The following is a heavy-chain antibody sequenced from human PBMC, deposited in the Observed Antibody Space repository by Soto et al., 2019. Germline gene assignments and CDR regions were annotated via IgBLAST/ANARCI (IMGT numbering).Heavy chain of an antibody. D-gene: IGHD3-3*01. V-gene: IGHV4-59*01. CDR2: IYYSGST. CDR3: ARVPLYDSPHYYGMDV. J-gene: IGHJ6*02. CDR1: GGSISSYY. Sequence: SETLSLTCTVSGGSISSYYWSWIRQPPGKGLEWIGYIYYSGSTNYNPSLKSRVTISVDTSKNQFSLKLSSVTAADTAVYYCARVPLYDSPHYYGMDVWGQGTTVTVSS.